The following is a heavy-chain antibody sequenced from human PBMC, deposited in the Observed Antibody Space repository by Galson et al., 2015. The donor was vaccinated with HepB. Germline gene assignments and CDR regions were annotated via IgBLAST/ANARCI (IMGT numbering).Heavy chain of an antibody. Sequence: SLRLSCAASGITFSNYWMNWVRQAPGKGLEWVANIKEDGSEKYYVDSVKGRFTISRDNAKNSLYLQMNSLRAEDTAVYYCARDSRYCSSTSCRFFSYYDYGMDVWGQGTTVTVSS. CDR2: IKEDGSEK. D-gene: IGHD2-2*01. J-gene: IGHJ6*02. V-gene: IGHV3-7*03. CDR1: GITFSNYW. CDR3: ARDSRYCSSTSCRFFSYYDYGMDV.